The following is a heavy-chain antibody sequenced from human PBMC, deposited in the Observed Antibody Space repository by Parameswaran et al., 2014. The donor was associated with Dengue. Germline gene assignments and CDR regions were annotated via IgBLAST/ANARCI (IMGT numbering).Heavy chain of an antibody. V-gene: IGHV3-21*01. CDR3: ARERTGDY. D-gene: IGHD7-27*01. CDR2: ISSSSSYI. Sequence: KWIRQPPGKGLEWVSSISSSSSYIYYADSVKGRFTISRDNAKNSLYLQMNSLRAEDTAVYYCARERTGDYWGQGTLVTVSS. J-gene: IGHJ4*02.